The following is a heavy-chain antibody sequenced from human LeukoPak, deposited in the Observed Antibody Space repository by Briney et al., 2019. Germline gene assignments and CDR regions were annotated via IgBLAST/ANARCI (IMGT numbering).Heavy chain of an antibody. J-gene: IGHJ6*03. D-gene: IGHD3-9*01. CDR3: ARDRPTMFSYMDV. Sequence: GGSLRLSCAASGFTSSHYWMSWVRQAPGKGIEWVANIKQDGSERYYVDSVKGRLTISRDNAKNSVYLQMNSLRAEDTAVYYCARDRPTMFSYMDVWGKGTTVTVSS. CDR1: GFTSSHYW. V-gene: IGHV3-7*01. CDR2: IKQDGSER.